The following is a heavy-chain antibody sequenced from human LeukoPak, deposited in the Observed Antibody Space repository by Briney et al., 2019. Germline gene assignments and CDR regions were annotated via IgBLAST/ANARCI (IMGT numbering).Heavy chain of an antibody. D-gene: IGHD5-18*01. J-gene: IGHJ5*02. Sequence: SVKVSCKASGGTFSSYAIDWVRQAPGQGLEWMGSIIPTVHIANYAQKFQGRVTITADKSTRTAYMELNSLRSEDTATYYCARFKHSFTDMDPWGQGTLVTVSS. V-gene: IGHV1-69*04. CDR2: IIPTVHIA. CDR3: ARFKHSFTDMDP. CDR1: GGTFSSYA.